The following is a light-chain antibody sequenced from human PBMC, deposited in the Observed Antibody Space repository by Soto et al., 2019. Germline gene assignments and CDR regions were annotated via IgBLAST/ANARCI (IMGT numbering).Light chain of an antibody. V-gene: IGKV3-15*01. Sequence: EIVMTQSPATLSVSPGEGATLSCRASQSVNSNYLAWYQQKPGQAPRLLIYGASTRATGFPARFTGSGSGPEFTLTTSGLQSDDFATYYCQQYNSYSFGQGTKVDIK. CDR2: GAS. J-gene: IGKJ1*01. CDR1: QSVNSN. CDR3: QQYNSYS.